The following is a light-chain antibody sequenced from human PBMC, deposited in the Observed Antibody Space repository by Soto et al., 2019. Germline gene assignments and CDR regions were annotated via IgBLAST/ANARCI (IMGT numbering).Light chain of an antibody. J-gene: IGKJ4*01. Sequence: EIVMKQSPATLSVSPGERATLSCRASQSVRSNLAWYQQKPGQAPRLLIYGASSRATGIPDRFSGSGSGTEFTLTISSLQSEDFAVYYCQQYNNWPLTFGGGTKVDIK. CDR1: QSVRSN. CDR3: QQYNNWPLT. V-gene: IGKV3D-15*01. CDR2: GAS.